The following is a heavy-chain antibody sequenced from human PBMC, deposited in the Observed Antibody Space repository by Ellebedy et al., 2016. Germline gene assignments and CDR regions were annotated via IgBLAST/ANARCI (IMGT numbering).Heavy chain of an antibody. J-gene: IGHJ4*02. CDR2: IYPDDSDT. CDR1: GYSFTTYW. V-gene: IGHV5-51*01. Sequence: GESLKISCKGSGYSFTTYWIGWVRQMPGKDLEWMGIIYPDDSDTRYSPSFEGQVTISADKSISTACLQWSSLKASDTAMYYCARGRGSSWYSYFDYWGQGTLVTVSS. D-gene: IGHD6-13*01. CDR3: ARGRGSSWYSYFDY.